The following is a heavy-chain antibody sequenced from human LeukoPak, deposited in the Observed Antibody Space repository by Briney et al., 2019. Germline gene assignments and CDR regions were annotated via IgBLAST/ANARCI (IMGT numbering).Heavy chain of an antibody. CDR2: INPNSGGT. Sequence: GASVTVSCTASGYTFTGYYMHWVRQAPGQGLEWMGWINPNSGGTNYAQKLQGRVTMTTDTSTSTAYMELRSLRSDDTAVYYCARGRIVGPTGGFDYWGQGTLVTVSS. CDR1: GYTFTGYY. V-gene: IGHV1-2*02. CDR3: ARGRIVGPTGGFDY. D-gene: IGHD1-26*01. J-gene: IGHJ4*02.